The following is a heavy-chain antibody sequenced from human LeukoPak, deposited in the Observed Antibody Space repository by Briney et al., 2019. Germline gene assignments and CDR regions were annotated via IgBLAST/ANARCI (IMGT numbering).Heavy chain of an antibody. CDR2: ISSNGGST. V-gene: IGHV3-64D*06. Sequence: GGSLRLSCSASGFTFSSYAMHWVRQAPGKGLEYVSAISSNGGSTYYADSVKGRFTISRDNSKNTLYLQMSSLRAEDTAVYYCVKEFRSTDWLRRGCFDYWGQGTLVTVSS. J-gene: IGHJ4*02. D-gene: IGHD3/OR15-3a*01. CDR3: VKEFRSTDWLRRGCFDY. CDR1: GFTFSSYA.